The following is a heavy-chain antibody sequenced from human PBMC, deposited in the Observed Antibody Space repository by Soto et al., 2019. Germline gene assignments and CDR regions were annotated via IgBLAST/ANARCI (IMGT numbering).Heavy chain of an antibody. Sequence: HLLESGGGLVPPGGSLRLSCAASGFTFSNYAMSWVRQAPGKGLEWVAGISGSAGRTFHADPVKGRFTISRDNSRNTLYLQMSRLRAQDTAVYYCARDQDDYGHSVLGDSYYYHSYGLDVWGQGTTVTVSS. V-gene: IGHV3-23*01. D-gene: IGHD4-17*01. CDR1: GFTFSNYA. CDR3: ARDQDDYGHSVLGDSYYYHSYGLDV. CDR2: ISGSAGRT. J-gene: IGHJ6*02.